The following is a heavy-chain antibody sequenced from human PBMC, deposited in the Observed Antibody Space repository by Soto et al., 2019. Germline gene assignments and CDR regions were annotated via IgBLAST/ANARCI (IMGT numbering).Heavy chain of an antibody. J-gene: IGHJ4*02. V-gene: IGHV3-15*07. Sequence: GGSLRLSCAASGFSVTNAWMNWVRQAPGKGLEWVGRIKSRTDGGTADSAAPVKGRFTISRDDSQNTLYLQLNSLKTEDTAVYYCTFSGDWVGDNFFAYWGQGTLVTVSS. D-gene: IGHD3-9*01. CDR2: IKSRTDGGTA. CDR3: TFSGDWVGDNFFAY. CDR1: GFSVTNAW.